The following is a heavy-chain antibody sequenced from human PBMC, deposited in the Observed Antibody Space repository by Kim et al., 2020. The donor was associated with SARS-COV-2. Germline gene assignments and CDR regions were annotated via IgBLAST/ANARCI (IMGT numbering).Heavy chain of an antibody. D-gene: IGHD4-17*01. CDR2: FYHSGSS. Sequence: SETLSLTCSVSGYSISSGFYWGWLRQPPGKGLEWIGSFYHSGSSYYNPSLKSRLTISLDTSKNQFSLGLTSVTAADTAVDYCAREPTVSFFDLWGLGILVTVS. CDR1: GYSISSGFY. V-gene: IGHV4-38-2*02. J-gene: IGHJ4*02. CDR3: AREPTVSFFDL.